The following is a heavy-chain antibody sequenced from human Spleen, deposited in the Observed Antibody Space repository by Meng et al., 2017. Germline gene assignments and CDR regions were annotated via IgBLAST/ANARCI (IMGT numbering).Heavy chain of an antibody. D-gene: IGHD7-27*01. CDR2: IYYSGST. CDR3: ASFTGDGRFAY. Sequence: GSLRLSCTVSGASISSYYWSWIRLPPGKGLELIGYIYYSGSTNYNPSLKSRVTISVDTSKNQFSLKLTSMTAADTAVYYCASFTGDGRFAYWGQGTLVTVSS. V-gene: IGHV4-59*01. CDR1: GASISSYY. J-gene: IGHJ4*02.